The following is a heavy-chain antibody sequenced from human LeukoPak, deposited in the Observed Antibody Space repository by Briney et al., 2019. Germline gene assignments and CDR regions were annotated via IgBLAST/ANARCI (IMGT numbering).Heavy chain of an antibody. Sequence: SETLSLTCAVYGGSFSGYYWSWIRQPPGKGLEWIGEINHSGSTNYNPSLKSRVTISVDTSKNQFSLKLSSVTAADTAVYYCARVGITGTTGSYYYYGMDVWSQGTTVTVSS. CDR1: GGSFSGYY. V-gene: IGHV4-34*01. CDR2: INHSGST. CDR3: ARVGITGTTGSYYYYGMDV. J-gene: IGHJ6*02. D-gene: IGHD1-7*01.